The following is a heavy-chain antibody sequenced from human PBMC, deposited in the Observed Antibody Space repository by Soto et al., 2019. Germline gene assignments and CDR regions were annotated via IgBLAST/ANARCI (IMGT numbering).Heavy chain of an antibody. Sequence: SETLSLTCAVYGGSFSGYYWSWIRQPPGKGLEWIGEINHSGSTNYNPSLKSRVTISVDTSKNQFSLKLSSVTAADTAVYYCARAEVVVITTFFEYWGQGTLVTVSS. D-gene: IGHD3-22*01. CDR3: ARAEVVVITTFFEY. CDR1: GGSFSGYY. V-gene: IGHV4-34*01. CDR2: INHSGST. J-gene: IGHJ4*02.